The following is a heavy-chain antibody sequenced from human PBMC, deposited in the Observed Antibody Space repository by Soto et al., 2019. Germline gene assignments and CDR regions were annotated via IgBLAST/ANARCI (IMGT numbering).Heavy chain of an antibody. CDR3: VRPRNYYGPGILYSGMDV. J-gene: IGHJ6*02. CDR1: GYTFSIFW. CDR2: IDPFDSHT. Sequence: GESLKISCQSSGYTFSIFWITWVRQMPGKGLEWMGVIDPFDSHTKYSPSFQGHVTVSADKATGTAYLQWSSLKASDTAMYYWVRPRNYYGPGILYSGMDVGGQGTTVTVS. D-gene: IGHD3-10*01. V-gene: IGHV5-10-1*01.